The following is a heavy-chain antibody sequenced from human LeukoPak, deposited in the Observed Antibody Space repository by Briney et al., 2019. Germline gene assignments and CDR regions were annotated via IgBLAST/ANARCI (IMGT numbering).Heavy chain of an antibody. CDR3: ARDQRETGTTLFRFSFWFDP. Sequence: PGGSLRLSCAASGFTFSSYSMNWVRQAPGKGLEWVSSICSSRSYIYYADSAKGRFTISRDNAKNSLYLQMNSLRAKDAAVYYCARDQRETGTTLFRFSFWFDPWGQGTLVTVSS. CDR1: GFTFSSYS. CDR2: ICSSRSYI. J-gene: IGHJ5*02. D-gene: IGHD1-7*01. V-gene: IGHV3-21*01.